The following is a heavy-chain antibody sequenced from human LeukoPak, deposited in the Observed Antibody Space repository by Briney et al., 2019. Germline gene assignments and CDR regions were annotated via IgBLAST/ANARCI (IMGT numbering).Heavy chain of an antibody. D-gene: IGHD3-9*01. CDR3: ARQGYDILTGYIDAFDI. Sequence: SETLSLTCSVSGGSISSYYWTWIRQPPGEGLEGIGYVFYTGSTNYNPSLKSRVTISIDTSKNQFSLKLRSVTAADTAIYYCARQGYDILTGYIDAFDIWGQGTMVTVSS. V-gene: IGHV4-59*08. J-gene: IGHJ3*02. CDR1: GGSISSYY. CDR2: VFYTGST.